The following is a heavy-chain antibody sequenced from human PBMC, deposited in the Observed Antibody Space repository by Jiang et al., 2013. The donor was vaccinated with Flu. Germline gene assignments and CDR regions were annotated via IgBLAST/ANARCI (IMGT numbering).Heavy chain of an antibody. CDR1: GFTFSSYA. CDR3: ARGSMDYGSPLGAFDI. D-gene: IGHD3-10*01. V-gene: IGHV3-30-3*01. Sequence: GGVVQPGRSLRLSCAASGFTFSSYAMHWVRQAPGKGLEWVAVISYDGSNKYYADSVKGRFTISRDNSKNTLYLQMNSLRAEDTAVYYCARGSMDYGSPLGAFDIWGQGTMVTVSS. J-gene: IGHJ3*02. CDR2: ISYDGSNK.